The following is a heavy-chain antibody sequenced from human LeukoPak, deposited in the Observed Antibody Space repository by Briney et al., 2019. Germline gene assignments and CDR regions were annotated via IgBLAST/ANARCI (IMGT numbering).Heavy chain of an antibody. CDR2: ISHSGNT. V-gene: IGHV4-38-2*01. Sequence: SETLSLTCYVSGDSISSSYYWGWIRQPPGKGLEWIGSISHSGNTYYNPSLKSRVTISVDKSKNHFSLKLSSVTAADTAVYYCARLFDYWGQGTLVTVSS. CDR1: GDSISSSYY. CDR3: ARLFDY. J-gene: IGHJ4*02.